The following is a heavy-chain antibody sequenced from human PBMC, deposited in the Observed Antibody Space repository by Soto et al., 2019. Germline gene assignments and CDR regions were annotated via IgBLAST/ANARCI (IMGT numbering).Heavy chain of an antibody. CDR1: GYTFASYA. CDR3: AREGALGSPNWFDP. V-gene: IGHV1-3*04. Sequence: ASVKVSCKAAGYTFASYALHWLRQAPGQRLEWMGWINTGNAGTQYSQKFQDRITITRDTSATTAYMELGSLTSEDTAVYYCAREGALGSPNWFDPWGQGTLVTSPQ. D-gene: IGHD3-10*01. CDR2: INTGNAGT. J-gene: IGHJ5*02.